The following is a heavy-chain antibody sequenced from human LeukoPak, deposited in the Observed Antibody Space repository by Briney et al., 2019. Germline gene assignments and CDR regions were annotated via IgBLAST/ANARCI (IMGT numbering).Heavy chain of an antibody. J-gene: IGHJ4*02. CDR3: TKWSTSGSYYTE. V-gene: IGHV3-7*01. Sequence: GGSLRLSCAGSGFTFRNYWMGWVRQPPGKGLEWVANIRQDGGDNHYVDSVKGRFTIPRDNARNSLSLQMNSLRAEDTAVYYCTKWSTSGSYYTEWGQGTLVIVSS. CDR2: IRQDGGDN. D-gene: IGHD3-10*01. CDR1: GFTFRNYW.